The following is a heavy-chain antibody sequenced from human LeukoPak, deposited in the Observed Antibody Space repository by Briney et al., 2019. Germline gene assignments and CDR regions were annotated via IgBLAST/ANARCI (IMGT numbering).Heavy chain of an antibody. D-gene: IGHD4-17*01. CDR1: GDSFSSHY. J-gene: IGHJ3*02. CDR2: ISYIGST. V-gene: IGHV4-59*11. CDR3: ARDLVTVTKGFDI. Sequence: SETLSLTCTVSGDSFSSHYWTWIRQPPGMGLEWIGYISYIGSTNYNPSLKSRVTISIDTSKNQFSLKLSSVTAADTAVYYCARDLVTVTKGFDIWGQGTMVSVSS.